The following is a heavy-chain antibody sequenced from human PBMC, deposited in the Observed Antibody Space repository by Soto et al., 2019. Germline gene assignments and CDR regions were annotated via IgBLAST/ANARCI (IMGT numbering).Heavy chain of an antibody. CDR2: IYYSGST. D-gene: IGHD6-13*01. Sequence: PSETLPLTCTFSGGSISSSSYYWGWIRQPPGKGLEWIGSIYYSGSTYYNPSLKSRVTISVDTSKNQFSLKLSSVTAADTAVYYCARHKLKGSIDYWGQGTLVTAPQ. J-gene: IGHJ4*02. CDR1: GGSISSSSYY. CDR3: ARHKLKGSIDY. V-gene: IGHV4-39*01.